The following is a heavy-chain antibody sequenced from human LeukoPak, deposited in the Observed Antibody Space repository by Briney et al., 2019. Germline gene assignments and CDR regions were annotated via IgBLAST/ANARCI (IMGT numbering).Heavy chain of an antibody. J-gene: IGHJ4*02. CDR3: AKDLICSSTSCPSQGIAVAGTALDY. Sequence: GGSLRLSCAASGFTFSSYAMSWVRQAPGKGLEWVSAISGSGGSKYYADSVKGRFTISRDNSKNTLYLQMNSLRAEDTAVYYCAKDLICSSTSCPSQGIAVAGTALDYWGQGTLVTVSS. D-gene: IGHD6-19*01. V-gene: IGHV3-23*01. CDR1: GFTFSSYA. CDR2: ISGSGGSK.